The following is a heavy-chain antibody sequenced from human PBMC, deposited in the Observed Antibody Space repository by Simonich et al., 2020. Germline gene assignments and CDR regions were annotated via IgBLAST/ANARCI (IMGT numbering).Heavy chain of an antibody. CDR3: ARDVDTAMVFDY. CDR2: ISSISSYM. Sequence: EVQLVESGGGRVKPGGSLRLSCAASGFTFSSYSMNWVRQAPVRGLEWVASISSISSYMYYADYVKGRFTISRDNANNSLYLQMNSLRAEDPAVYYCARDVDTAMVFDYWGQGTLVTVSS. D-gene: IGHD5-18*01. V-gene: IGHV3-21*01. J-gene: IGHJ4*02. CDR1: GFTFSSYS.